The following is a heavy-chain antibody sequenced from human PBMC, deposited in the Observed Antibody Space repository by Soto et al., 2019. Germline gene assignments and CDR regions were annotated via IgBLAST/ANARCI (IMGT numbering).Heavy chain of an antibody. CDR1: GGSINNCP. V-gene: IGHV4-4*07. Sequence: SETLSLTCTVSGGSINNCPWNWIRQPAGKGLEWIGRISATGSSNYNPSLKSRSTLSVDTSSNQFSLKVRSVTAADTAVYYCARSYSSGCESWGQGTLVTVSS. D-gene: IGHD6-19*01. CDR3: ARSYSSGCES. J-gene: IGHJ4*02. CDR2: ISATGSS.